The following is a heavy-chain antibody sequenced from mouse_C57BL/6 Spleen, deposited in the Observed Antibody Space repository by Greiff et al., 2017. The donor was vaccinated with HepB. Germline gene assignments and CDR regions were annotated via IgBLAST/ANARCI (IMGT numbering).Heavy chain of an antibody. CDR1: GYTFTDYE. D-gene: IGHD1-1*01. V-gene: IGHV1-15*01. J-gene: IGHJ3*01. CDR2: IDPETGGT. CDR3: TRHYGSRDWFAY. Sequence: VHLVESGAELVRPGASVTLSCKASGYTFTDYEMHWVKQTPVHGLEWIGAIDPETGGTAYNQKFKGKAILTADKSSSTAYMELRSLTSEDSAVYYCTRHYGSRDWFAYWGQGTLVTVSA.